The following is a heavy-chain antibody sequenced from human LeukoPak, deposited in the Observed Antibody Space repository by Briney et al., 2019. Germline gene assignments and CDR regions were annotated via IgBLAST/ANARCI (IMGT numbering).Heavy chain of an antibody. CDR3: ARDYPSGSSWPYYYYGMDV. J-gene: IGHJ6*02. Sequence: GGSLRLSCAASGFTFSSYGMHWVRQAPGKGLEWVAFIRYDGSNKYYADSVKGRFTISRDNSKNTLYLQMNSLRAEDTAVYYCARDYPSGSSWPYYYYGMDVWGQGTTVTVSS. V-gene: IGHV3-30*02. CDR1: GFTFSSYG. D-gene: IGHD6-13*01. CDR2: IRYDGSNK.